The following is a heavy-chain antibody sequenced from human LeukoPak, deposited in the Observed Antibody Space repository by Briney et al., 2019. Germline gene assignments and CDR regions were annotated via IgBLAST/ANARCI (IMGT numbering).Heavy chain of an antibody. CDR2: IFYSGNA. V-gene: IGHV4-61*01. D-gene: IGHD3-10*01. CDR3: ARRGRYGAGPLYYYYGMDV. CDR1: GGSISSGSYY. Sequence: SQTLSLTCTVSGGSISSGSYYWSWIRQPPGKGLEWIGYIFYSGNANYNPSLKSRVTISVDTSKSQFSLRLSSVTAADTAVYYCARRGRYGAGPLYYYYGMDVWGQGTTVTVSS. J-gene: IGHJ6*02.